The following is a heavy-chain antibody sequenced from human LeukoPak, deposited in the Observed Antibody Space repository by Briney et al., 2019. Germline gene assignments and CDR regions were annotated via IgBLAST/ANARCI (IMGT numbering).Heavy chain of an antibody. CDR3: VKPPVAVRYFDWLSKEPNY. D-gene: IGHD3-9*01. CDR2: ISYDGSNK. V-gene: IGHV3-30*14. J-gene: IGHJ4*02. CDR1: GFTFSSYA. Sequence: HPGRSLRLSCAASGFTFSSYAMHWVRQAPGKGLEWVAVISYDGSNKYYADSVKGRFTISRDNSKNTLYLQMSSLRAEDTAVYYCVKPPVAVRYFDWLSKEPNYWGQGTLVTVSS.